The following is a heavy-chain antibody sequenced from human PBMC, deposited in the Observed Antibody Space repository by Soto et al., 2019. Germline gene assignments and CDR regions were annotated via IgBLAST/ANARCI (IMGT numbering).Heavy chain of an antibody. CDR1: SGSIRSHY. J-gene: IGHJ2*01. Sequence: SETLSLTCIVSSGSIRSHYWSWIRQPPGKGLEWIGYFYDGGSSNYNPSLKSRVTLSVDTSKNQFSLQLTSVTAADTAVYYCARLEVGLWYFDLWGRGTLVTVSS. CDR2: FYDGGSS. V-gene: IGHV4-59*08. D-gene: IGHD1-26*01. CDR3: ARLEVGLWYFDL.